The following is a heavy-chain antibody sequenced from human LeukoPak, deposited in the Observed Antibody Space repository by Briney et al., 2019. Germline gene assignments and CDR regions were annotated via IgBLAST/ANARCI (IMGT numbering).Heavy chain of an antibody. J-gene: IGHJ3*02. CDR2: IYYSGST. V-gene: IGHV4-59*12. CDR1: GGSISSYY. CDR3: ARAGRYFDWLRGHDAFDI. D-gene: IGHD3-9*01. Sequence: SETLSLTCTVSGGSISSYYWSWIRQPPGKGLEWIGYIYYSGSTNYNPPLKSRVTISVDTSKNQFSLKLSSVTAADTAVYYCARAGRYFDWLRGHDAFDIWGQGTMVTVSS.